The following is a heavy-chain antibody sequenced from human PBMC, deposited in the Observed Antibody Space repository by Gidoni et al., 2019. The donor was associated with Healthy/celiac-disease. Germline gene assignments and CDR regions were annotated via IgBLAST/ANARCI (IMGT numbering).Heavy chain of an antibody. Sequence: EVQLVESGGGLVQPGGSLRLSCAASGFTISSNYMSWVRQAPGKGLGWVSVIYRGGSTYSADSVKGRFTISRDNSKNTLYLQMNSLRAEDTAVYYCARDGPGGSYDAFDIWGQGTMVTVSS. CDR2: IYRGGST. J-gene: IGHJ3*02. D-gene: IGHD5-12*01. CDR1: GFTISSNY. V-gene: IGHV3-66*02. CDR3: ARDGPGGSYDAFDI.